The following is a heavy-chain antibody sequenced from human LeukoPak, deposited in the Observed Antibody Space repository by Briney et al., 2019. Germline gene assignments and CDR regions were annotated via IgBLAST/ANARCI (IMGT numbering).Heavy chain of an antibody. CDR1: GFTFGDYA. Sequence: GGSLRLSCTASGFTFGDYAMSWIRQAPGKGLEWVGLVRSEAYGGTTEYAASLKGRFTISRDDSKSIAYLQMNSLKTEDTAVYYCTRDPQEWELLHPFWGQGTLVTVSS. CDR2: VRSEAYGGTT. V-gene: IGHV3-49*03. CDR3: TRDPQEWELLHPF. D-gene: IGHD1-26*01. J-gene: IGHJ4*02.